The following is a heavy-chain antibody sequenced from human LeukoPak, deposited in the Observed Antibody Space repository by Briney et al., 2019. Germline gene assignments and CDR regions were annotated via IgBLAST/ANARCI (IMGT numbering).Heavy chain of an antibody. Sequence: GGSLRLSCAASGFTFSSYWMNWVRQAPGKGLEWVSYISSSGSTIYYADSVKGRFTISRDNAKNSLYLQMNSLRAEDTAVYYCARRIDDILTGYYASFDYWGQGTLVTVSS. D-gene: IGHD3-9*01. CDR3: ARRIDDILTGYYASFDY. J-gene: IGHJ4*02. CDR2: ISSSGSTI. CDR1: GFTFSSYW. V-gene: IGHV3-48*04.